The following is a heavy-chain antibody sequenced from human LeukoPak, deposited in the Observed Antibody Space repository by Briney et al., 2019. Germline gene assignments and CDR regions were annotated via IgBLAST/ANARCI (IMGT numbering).Heavy chain of an antibody. CDR3: AIYHGNSGSYRDNDY. D-gene: IGHD1-26*01. V-gene: IGHV4-39*07. CDR2: IYYSGST. Sequence: SETLSLTCTVSGGSISSSSYYWGWIRQPPGKGLEWIGYIYYSGSTYYNPSLKSRVTISVDTSKNQFSLKLSSVTAADTAVYYCAIYHGNSGSYRDNDYWGQGTLVTVSS. CDR1: GGSISSSSYY. J-gene: IGHJ4*02.